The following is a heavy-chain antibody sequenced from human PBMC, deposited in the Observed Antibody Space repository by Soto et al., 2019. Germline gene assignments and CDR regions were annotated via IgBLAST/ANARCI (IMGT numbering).Heavy chain of an antibody. D-gene: IGHD1-1*01. J-gene: IGHJ4*02. CDR3: ARLPRRNGYKCFEY. CDR1: GYTFPTYW. CDR2: IYPGDSDT. V-gene: IGHV5-51*01. Sequence: GESLKISCEGSGYTFPTYWVGWVRQRPGKGLEWMGIIYPGDSDTRYSPSFEGHVTVSVDKTISTTYLPWSSLKASDTAMYYCARLPRRNGYKCFEYWGQGTLVTVSS.